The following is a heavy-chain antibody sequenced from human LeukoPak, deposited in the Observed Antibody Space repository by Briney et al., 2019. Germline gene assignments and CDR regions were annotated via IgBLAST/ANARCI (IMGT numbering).Heavy chain of an antibody. CDR2: ISYDGSNK. CDR1: GFTFSSYA. V-gene: IGHV3-30*04. Sequence: GGSLRLSCAASGFTFSSYAMHWVRQAPGKGLEWVVVISYDGSNKYYADSVKGRFTISRDNSKNTLYLQMNSLRAEDTAVYYCARDSGTALDYWGQGTLVTVSS. D-gene: IGHD3-10*01. CDR3: ARDSGTALDY. J-gene: IGHJ4*02.